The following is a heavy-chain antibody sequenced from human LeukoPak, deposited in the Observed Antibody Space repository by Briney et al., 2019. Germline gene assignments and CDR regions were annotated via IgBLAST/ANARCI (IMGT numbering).Heavy chain of an antibody. CDR1: GDTLTELS. Sequence: ASVKVSCKVSGDTLTELSMHWVRQAPGKGLEWMGGFDPKEGERVYAQNFQGRFTMTEDTSSGTAYMELNSLRAEDTAVYYCARDLYSSSPLFDYWGQGTLVTVSS. CDR3: ARDLYSSSPLFDY. D-gene: IGHD6-13*01. J-gene: IGHJ4*02. CDR2: FDPKEGER. V-gene: IGHV1-24*01.